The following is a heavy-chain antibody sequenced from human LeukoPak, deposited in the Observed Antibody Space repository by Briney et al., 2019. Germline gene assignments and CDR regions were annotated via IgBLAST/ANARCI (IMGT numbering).Heavy chain of an antibody. CDR1: GFTFSSYG. CDR2: ISYDGSNK. V-gene: IGHV3-30*18. D-gene: IGHD6-13*01. J-gene: IGHJ4*02. CDR3: AKVRLSWYYFDY. Sequence: GGSLRLSCAASGFTFSSYGMHWVRQAPGKGLEWVAVISYDGSNKYYADSVKGRFTISRDNSKNTLYLQMNSLRAEDTAVYYCAKVRLSWYYFDYWGQGTLVTVSS.